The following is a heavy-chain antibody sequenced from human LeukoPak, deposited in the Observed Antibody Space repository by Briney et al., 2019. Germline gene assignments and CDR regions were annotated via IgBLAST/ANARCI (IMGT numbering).Heavy chain of an antibody. J-gene: IGHJ4*02. CDR1: GGTFSSYA. Sequence: SVKVSCKASGGTFSSYAISWVRQAPGQGFEWMGRIIPILGIANYAQKFQGRVTITADKSTSTAYMELSSLRSEDTAVYYCASPRRMAAPYYFDYWGQGTLVTVSS. CDR2: IIPILGIA. D-gene: IGHD5-24*01. V-gene: IGHV1-69*04. CDR3: ASPRRMAAPYYFDY.